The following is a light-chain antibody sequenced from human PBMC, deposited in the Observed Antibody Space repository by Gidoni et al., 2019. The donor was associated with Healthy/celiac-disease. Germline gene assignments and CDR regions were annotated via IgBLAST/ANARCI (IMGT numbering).Light chain of an antibody. CDR2: DAS. CDR3: QQRSNWPGT. Sequence: PATLALSPGERATLSCRASQSVSSYLAWYQQKPGQAPRLLIYDASNRATGIPARFSGSGSGTDFTLTISSLEPEDFAVYYCQQRSNWPGTFGGGTKVEIK. J-gene: IGKJ4*01. CDR1: QSVSSY. V-gene: IGKV3-11*01.